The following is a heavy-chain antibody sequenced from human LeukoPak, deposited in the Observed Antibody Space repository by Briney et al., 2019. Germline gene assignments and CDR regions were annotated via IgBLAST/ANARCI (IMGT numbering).Heavy chain of an antibody. V-gene: IGHV1-69*10. J-gene: IGHJ5*02. Sequence: SVKVSCKASGGTFSSCAISWVRQAPGQGLEWMGGIIPSLDVANYAQKFQGRVTITAYKSTSTVYMELSSLKSEDTAVYYCVYCSGGSCFASNWFDPWGQGTLVTVSS. CDR2: IIPSLDVA. D-gene: IGHD2-15*01. CDR3: VYCSGGSCFASNWFDP. CDR1: GGTFSSCA.